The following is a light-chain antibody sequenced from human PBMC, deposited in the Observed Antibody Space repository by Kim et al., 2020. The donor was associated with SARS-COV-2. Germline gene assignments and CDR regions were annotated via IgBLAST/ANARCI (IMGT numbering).Light chain of an antibody. CDR1: SGHRNYA. CDR2: LNSDGSH. J-gene: IGLJ3*02. CDR3: QTWGTGIRV. V-gene: IGLV4-69*01. Sequence: QIVLTQSPSASASLGASVKLTCTLSSGHRNYAIAWHQQQPEKGPRYLMKLNSDGSHNKGDGIPDRFSGSSSGAERYLTISSLQSEDEADYYCQTWGTGIRVFGGGTQLTVL.